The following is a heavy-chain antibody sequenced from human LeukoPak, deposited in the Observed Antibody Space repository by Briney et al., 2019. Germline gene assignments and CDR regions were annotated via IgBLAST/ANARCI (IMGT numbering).Heavy chain of an antibody. V-gene: IGHV4-4*07. D-gene: IGHD6-13*01. CDR2: IYTRWST. J-gene: IGHJ6*03. Sequence: SETLSLTCTVSGDSISSYYWSWIPQPAGKGREWIGRIYTRWSTNYNPSLKSRVTMSVDTYKNQFFLKLSSVTAADTAVYYCAREVGVGSSWYSNYYYYMDVWRKGTTVTVSS. CDR1: GDSISSYY. CDR3: AREVGVGSSWYSNYYYYMDV.